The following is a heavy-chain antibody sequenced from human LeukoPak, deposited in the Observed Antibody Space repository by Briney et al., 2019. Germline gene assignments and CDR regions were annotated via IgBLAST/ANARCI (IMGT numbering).Heavy chain of an antibody. D-gene: IGHD2-15*01. CDR3: ARDGGSRYYYYLDV. Sequence: ASVKVSCKASGYTFTSYGISWVRQAPGQGLEWMGWISAYNGNTNYAQKLQGRVTMTTDTSTSTAYMELRSMRSDDTAVYYCARDGGSRYYYYLDVWGKGTTVTVSS. CDR2: ISAYNGNT. V-gene: IGHV1-18*01. J-gene: IGHJ6*03. CDR1: GYTFTSYG.